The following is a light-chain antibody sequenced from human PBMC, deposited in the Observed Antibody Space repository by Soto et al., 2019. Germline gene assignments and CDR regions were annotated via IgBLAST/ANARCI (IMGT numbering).Light chain of an antibody. CDR3: QQRRNWPPYT. V-gene: IGKV3-11*01. CDR2: DAS. CDR1: QSVSSY. Sequence: ELVLTQSPATLSFSPGDRATLSCRASQSVSSYLAWYQQKPGQAPRLLIYDASNRATGIPARFSGSGSGTDFTLTISSLEPEDFAVYYCQQRRNWPPYTFGQGTKLEIK. J-gene: IGKJ2*01.